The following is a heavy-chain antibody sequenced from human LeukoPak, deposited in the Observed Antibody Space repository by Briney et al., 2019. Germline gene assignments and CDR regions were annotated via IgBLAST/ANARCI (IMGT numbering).Heavy chain of an antibody. CDR1: GGSISSSTDY. CDR3: ARDSSSLRVKYFQR. D-gene: IGHD6-6*01. V-gene: IGHV4-61*09. Sequence: SETLSLTCTVSGGSISSSTDYWSWIRQPAGKGLEWIGHIYTSGKTNYNPSLKSRVTISVDTSKNQFSLRLRSVTAADTAVYYCARDSSSLRVKYFQRWGQGTLVTVSS. J-gene: IGHJ1*01. CDR2: IYTSGKT.